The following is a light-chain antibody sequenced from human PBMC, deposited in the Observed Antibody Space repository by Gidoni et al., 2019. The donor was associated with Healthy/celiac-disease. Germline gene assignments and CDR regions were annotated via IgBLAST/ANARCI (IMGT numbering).Light chain of an antibody. Sequence: QSVLTQPPSASGPPGQRVTTPCSGSSSNIGSNTVNWYQQLPGTAPKLLIYSNNQRPSGVPDRFSGSKSGTSASLAISGLQSEDEADYYCAAWDDSLNGWVFGGGTKLTVL. CDR1: SSNIGSNT. J-gene: IGLJ3*02. CDR2: SNN. V-gene: IGLV1-44*01. CDR3: AAWDDSLNGWV.